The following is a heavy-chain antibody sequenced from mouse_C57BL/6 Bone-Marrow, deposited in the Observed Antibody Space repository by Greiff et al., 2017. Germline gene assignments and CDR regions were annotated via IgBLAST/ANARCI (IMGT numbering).Heavy chain of an antibody. V-gene: IGHV14-4*01. D-gene: IGHD1-1*01. Sequence: EVQLQQSGAELVRPGASVKLSCTASGFNFKDDYMHWVKQRPEQGLEWIGWIDPENGDTEYASKFQGKATITADTSSNTAYLQLSSLTSEDTAVYYCTTHYDGSSCVCFDYWGQGTTLTVSS. CDR1: GFNFKDDY. J-gene: IGHJ2*01. CDR2: IDPENGDT. CDR3: TTHYDGSSCVCFDY.